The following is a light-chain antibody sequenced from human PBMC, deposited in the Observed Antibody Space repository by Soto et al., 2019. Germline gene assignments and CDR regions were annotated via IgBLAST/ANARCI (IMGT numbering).Light chain of an antibody. Sequence: QSVLTQPPSASGTPGQRVTISCSGSSSNIGSNSVSWYQQLPGTAPKLLIYSNNQRPSGVPGRFSGSKSGTSASLAISGLQSGDEADYYCAAWDDSLNGYVFGTGTKLTVL. CDR1: SSNIGSNS. CDR2: SNN. J-gene: IGLJ1*01. CDR3: AAWDDSLNGYV. V-gene: IGLV1-44*01.